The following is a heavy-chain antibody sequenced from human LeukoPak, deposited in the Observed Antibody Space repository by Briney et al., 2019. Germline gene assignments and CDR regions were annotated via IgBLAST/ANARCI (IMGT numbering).Heavy chain of an antibody. Sequence: QAGGSLRLSCAASGFTFSSYAMTWVRQAPGKGLEWVSGVSGGGSNTNYADSVRGRFTISRDNSKNTLYLQMNSLRAEDTAVYYCAKGERGVPAATLYFQHWGQGTLVTVSS. CDR1: GFTFSSYA. V-gene: IGHV3-23*01. CDR2: VSGGGSNT. CDR3: AKGERGVPAATLYFQH. D-gene: IGHD2-2*01. J-gene: IGHJ1*01.